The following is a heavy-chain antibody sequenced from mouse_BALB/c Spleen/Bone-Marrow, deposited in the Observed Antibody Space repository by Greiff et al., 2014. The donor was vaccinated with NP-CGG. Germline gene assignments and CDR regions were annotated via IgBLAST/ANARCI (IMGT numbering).Heavy chain of an antibody. J-gene: IGHJ4*01. CDR1: GCAFTNYL. CDR3: ARRDYAMDY. CDR2: INPGSGGT. Sequence: QVQLQQSGAELVRPGTSVKVSCKASGCAFTNYLIERVKQRPGQGLEWIGVINPGSGGTNYNEKFKGKATLTADKSSSTAYMQLSSLTSDDSAVYFCARRDYAMDYWGQGTSVTVSS. V-gene: IGHV1-54*01.